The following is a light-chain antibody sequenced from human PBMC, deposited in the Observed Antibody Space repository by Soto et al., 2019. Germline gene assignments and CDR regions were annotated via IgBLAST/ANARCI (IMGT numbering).Light chain of an antibody. CDR2: GAS. Sequence: EIVVTQSPDILSVSPGERATLSCRASQSVSRNVAWYQQKPGQAPTLLIYGASSRATGIPARFTGSGSGTEFTLTISSLQSEDFAIYYWQEYSKWPLFTFGPGTKVDVK. V-gene: IGKV3-15*01. CDR1: QSVSRN. J-gene: IGKJ3*01. CDR3: QEYSKWPLFT.